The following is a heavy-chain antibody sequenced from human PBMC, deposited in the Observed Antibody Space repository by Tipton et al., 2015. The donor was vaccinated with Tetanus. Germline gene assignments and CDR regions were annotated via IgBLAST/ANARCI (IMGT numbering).Heavy chain of an antibody. V-gene: IGHV3-74*01. CDR1: GFTFSHYW. CDR3: ARDIRLVGATLYFDY. CDR2: IKTDGTDT. J-gene: IGHJ4*02. D-gene: IGHD1-26*01. Sequence: LRLSCAASGFTFSHYWMHWVRQAPGKGLVWVSEIKTDGTDTNYADSVKGRFTISRDNAKSSLYLQISSLTADDTAVYYCARDIRLVGATLYFDYWGQGALVTVSS.